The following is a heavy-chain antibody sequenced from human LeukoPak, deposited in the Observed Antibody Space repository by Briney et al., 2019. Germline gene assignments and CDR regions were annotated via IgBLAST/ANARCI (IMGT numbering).Heavy chain of an antibody. Sequence: SVKVSCKASGDTFSNYAINWVRQAPGQGLEWMGNIVPVFGTPIYAQKFQGRVTITTDESRTTAYMELTSLRSEETALYYCASRYTTSRHFDWDVDYWGQGTLLTVSS. V-gene: IGHV1-69*05. J-gene: IGHJ4*02. CDR1: GDTFSNYA. CDR2: IVPVFGTP. D-gene: IGHD3-9*01. CDR3: ASRYTTSRHFDWDVDY.